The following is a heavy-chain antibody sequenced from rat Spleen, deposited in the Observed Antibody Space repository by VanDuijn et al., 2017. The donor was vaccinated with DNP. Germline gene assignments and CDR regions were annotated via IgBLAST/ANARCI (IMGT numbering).Heavy chain of an antibody. D-gene: IGHD1-7*01. J-gene: IGHJ2*01. V-gene: IGHV3-3*01. CDR3: ARQPTGMDY. Sequence: EVQLQESGPGLVKPSQSLSLTCSVTGYSITSNFRWSWIRKFPGNTLEWMGYINSAGSTDYNPSLKSRISITRDTSRNQFFLQVNSVTTEDTATDYCARQPTGMDYWGQGVMVIVSS. CDR1: GYSITSNFR. CDR2: INSAGST.